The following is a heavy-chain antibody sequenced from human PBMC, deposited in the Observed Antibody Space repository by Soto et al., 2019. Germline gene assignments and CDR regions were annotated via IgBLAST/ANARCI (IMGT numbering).Heavy chain of an antibody. D-gene: IGHD2-15*01. Sequence: LSLTCTVSGGSITTGGYYWSWIRQLPGKGLEWIGHRYYSESTYYNPSLKSRVSISLDTSKNQFSLKLSFVTAADTAMYYCARTKCSGGSCYSWSLDYWGQGTPATVSS. CDR3: ARTKCSGGSCYSWSLDY. CDR2: RYYSEST. CDR1: GGSITTGGYY. J-gene: IGHJ4*02. V-gene: IGHV4-31*03.